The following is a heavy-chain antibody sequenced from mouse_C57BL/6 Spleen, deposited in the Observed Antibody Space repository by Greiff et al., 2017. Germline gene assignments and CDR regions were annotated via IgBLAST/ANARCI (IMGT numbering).Heavy chain of an antibody. CDR2: IHPSDSDT. V-gene: IGHV1-74*01. Sequence: QVQLKQPGAELVKPGASVKVSCKASGYTFTSYWMHWVKQRPGQGLEWIGRIHPSDSDTNYNQKFKGKATLTVDKSSSTAYMQLSSLTSEDSAVFYCAIGLYSNYPAWFAYWGQGTLVTVSA. CDR1: GYTFTSYW. CDR3: AIGLYSNYPAWFAY. J-gene: IGHJ3*01. D-gene: IGHD2-5*01.